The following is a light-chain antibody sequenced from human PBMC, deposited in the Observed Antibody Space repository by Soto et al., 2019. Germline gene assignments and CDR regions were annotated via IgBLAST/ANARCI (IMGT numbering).Light chain of an antibody. CDR3: HQRSNWPWT. J-gene: IGKJ1*01. V-gene: IGKV3-11*01. CDR1: QSISSY. Sequence: EIVLTQSPATLSLSPGERATLSCRASQSISSYLAWYQQKPGQAPRLLIYDASNRATGIPARFSGSGSGTEFALTISSLEPEDFAVYYCHQRSNWPWTFGQGTKVEIK. CDR2: DAS.